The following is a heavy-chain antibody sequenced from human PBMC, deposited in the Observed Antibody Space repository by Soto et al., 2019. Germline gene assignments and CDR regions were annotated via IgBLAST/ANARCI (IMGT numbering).Heavy chain of an antibody. Sequence: PGGSLRLSCAASGFTFSSYSRNWVRQAPGKGLEWVSSISSSSSYIYYADSVKGRFTISRDNAKNSLYLQMNSLRAEDTAVYYCARTPLVVPAANNWFDPWGQGTLVTVYS. CDR2: ISSSSSYI. D-gene: IGHD2-2*01. CDR3: ARTPLVVPAANNWFDP. V-gene: IGHV3-21*01. J-gene: IGHJ5*02. CDR1: GFTFSSYS.